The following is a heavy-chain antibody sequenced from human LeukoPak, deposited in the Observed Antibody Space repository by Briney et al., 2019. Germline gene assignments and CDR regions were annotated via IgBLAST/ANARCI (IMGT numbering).Heavy chain of an antibody. D-gene: IGHD3-22*01. Sequence: PSETLSLTCTVSAGSITGNYWSWIRQPPGKGLEWIGYIYYSGSTSYHPSLKSRVTLSVDTSKNQFSLKLRSVTAADTAVYFCARAGTHDTIAYYYDYWGQGTLVTVSA. CDR2: IYYSGST. J-gene: IGHJ4*02. V-gene: IGHV4-59*01. CDR1: AGSITGNY. CDR3: ARAGTHDTIAYYYDY.